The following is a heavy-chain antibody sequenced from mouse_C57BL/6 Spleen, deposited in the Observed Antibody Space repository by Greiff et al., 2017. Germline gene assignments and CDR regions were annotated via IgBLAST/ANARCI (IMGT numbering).Heavy chain of an antibody. J-gene: IGHJ2*01. V-gene: IGHV1-52*01. CDR1: GYTFTSYW. D-gene: IGHD3-2*02. CDR2: IDPSDGEP. CDR3: ARSDSSGYDFDY. Sequence: QVQLQQPGAELVRPGASVKLSCKASGYTFTSYWMHWVKQRPIQGLEWIGNIDPSDGEPHYNQKFKDKATLTVDKSSSTAYMQLSSLTSEDSAVYYCARSDSSGYDFDYWGQGTTLTVSS.